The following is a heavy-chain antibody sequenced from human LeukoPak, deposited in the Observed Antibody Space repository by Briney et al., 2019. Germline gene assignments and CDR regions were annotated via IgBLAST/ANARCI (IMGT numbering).Heavy chain of an antibody. D-gene: IGHD5-12*01. CDR1: GFTFSNYA. CDR3: AKDTAQGYTFGTIEQDY. Sequence: GGSLRLSCEVSGFTFSNYAMSWVRQAPGKGLEWVSVVSESGDSTHYAESVKGRFTISRDNSKNTLYLEMNRLRADDTAVYYCAKDTAQGYTFGTIEQDYWGQGTLVTVAS. CDR2: VSESGDST. J-gene: IGHJ4*02. V-gene: IGHV3-23*01.